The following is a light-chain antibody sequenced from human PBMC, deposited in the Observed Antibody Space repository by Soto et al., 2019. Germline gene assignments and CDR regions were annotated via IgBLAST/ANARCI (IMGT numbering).Light chain of an antibody. CDR1: PSNIGANY. CDR3: AAWGDDSLSAL. Sequence: QSVLTQAPSASAAPGQTVTISCSGSPSNIGANYVFWYQYRPGTAPKLLIYRNNQRPSGVPDRFSGSKSGASASLTISGLRAEDEADYYCAAWGDDSLSALFGGGTKVTVL. V-gene: IGLV1-47*01. J-gene: IGLJ3*02. CDR2: RNN.